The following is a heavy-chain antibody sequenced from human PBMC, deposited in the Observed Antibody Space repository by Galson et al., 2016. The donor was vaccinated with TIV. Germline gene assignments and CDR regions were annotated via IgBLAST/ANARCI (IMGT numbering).Heavy chain of an antibody. V-gene: IGHV4-34*01. Sequence: SETLSLTCAVYGGSSSGYYCSWIRQPPGKGLEWIGEISHSGSTSYNPSLESRVTISIDTSKNQFSLNLNSVTAADTAVYYCARISLRGGSSAVWGRGTTVTVSS. CDR2: ISHSGST. CDR3: ARISLRGGSSAV. CDR1: GGSSSGYY. D-gene: IGHD2-15*01. J-gene: IGHJ6*02.